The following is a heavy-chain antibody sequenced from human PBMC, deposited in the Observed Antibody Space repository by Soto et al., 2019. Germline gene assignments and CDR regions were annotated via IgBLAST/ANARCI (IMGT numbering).Heavy chain of an antibody. CDR2: ISGSGGST. Sequence: PGGSLRLSCAASGFTFSSYAMSWVRQAPGKGLEWVSAISGSGGSTYYADSVKGRFTISRDNSKNTLYLQMNSLRAEDTAVYYWAKNPAPHSRAYYLDYWGQGPLVTVS. CDR3: AKNPAPHSRAYYLDY. V-gene: IGHV3-23*01. D-gene: IGHD6-13*01. J-gene: IGHJ4*02. CDR1: GFTFSSYA.